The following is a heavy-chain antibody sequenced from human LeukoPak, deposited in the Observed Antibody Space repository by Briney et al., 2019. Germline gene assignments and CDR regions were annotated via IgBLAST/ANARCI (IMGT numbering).Heavy chain of an antibody. D-gene: IGHD3-3*01. CDR1: GFTFSSYG. V-gene: IGHV3-30*18. Sequence: GGSLRLSCAASGFTFSSYGMHWVRQAPGKGLEWVAVISYDGSNKYYADSVKGRFTISRDNSKNTLYLQMNSLRAEDTAVYYCAKEKGTYDFWSGYQPGGAFDIWGQGTMVTVSS. CDR2: ISYDGSNK. CDR3: AKEKGTYDFWSGYQPGGAFDI. J-gene: IGHJ3*02.